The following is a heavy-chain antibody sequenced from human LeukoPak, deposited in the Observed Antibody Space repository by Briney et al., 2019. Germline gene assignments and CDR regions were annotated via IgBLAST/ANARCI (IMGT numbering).Heavy chain of an antibody. Sequence: ASVKVSCKVSGYTLTELSMHWVRQAPGKGLEWMGGFDPEDGETTYAQKFQGRVTMTEDTSTDTAYMELSSLRSEDTAVYYCATTADVVITGYYFDYWGQGTLVTVSS. CDR2: FDPEDGET. CDR3: ATTADVVITGYYFDY. V-gene: IGHV1-24*01. J-gene: IGHJ4*02. D-gene: IGHD3-22*01. CDR1: GYTLTELS.